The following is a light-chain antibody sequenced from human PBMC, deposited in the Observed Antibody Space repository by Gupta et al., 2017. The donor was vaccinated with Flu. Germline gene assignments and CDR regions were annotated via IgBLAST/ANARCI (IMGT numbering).Light chain of an antibody. V-gene: IGKV3-20*01. CDR1: QKISSKF. J-gene: IGKJ1*01. Sequence: GTVSLSPGERATLYCRARQKISSKFVAWYQQKPGQAPRLFVYIGSSRANGVPDRVSGSGSATDFTLTIDIRDPEDIAKYYCQYHDDSPGTFGQGTKVEIK. CDR2: IGS. CDR3: QYHDDSPGT.